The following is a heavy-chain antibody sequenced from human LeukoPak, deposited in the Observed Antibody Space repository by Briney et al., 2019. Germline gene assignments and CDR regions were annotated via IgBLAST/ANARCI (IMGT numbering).Heavy chain of an antibody. J-gene: IGHJ4*02. CDR3: ARSVVGATGEVPFDY. D-gene: IGHD1-26*01. V-gene: IGHV4-61*08. CDR1: GGSISSGGYY. Sequence: PSETLSLTCTVSGGSISSGGYYWSWIRQPPGKGLEWIGYIYYSGSTNYNPSLKSRVTISVDTSKNQFSLKLSSVTAADTAVYYCARSVVGATGEVPFDYWGQGTLVTVSS. CDR2: IYYSGST.